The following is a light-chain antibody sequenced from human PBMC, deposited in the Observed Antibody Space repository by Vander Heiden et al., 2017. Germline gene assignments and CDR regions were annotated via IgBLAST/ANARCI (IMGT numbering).Light chain of an antibody. V-gene: IGLV1-40*01. J-gene: IGLJ2*01. CDR1: PFLLGSHYE. CDR3: QSYDVSRTALI. CDR2: GDN. Sequence: HSILTQPPSVSAAPAQTVTISSTAGPFLLGSHYEPHCYPQLPGPPPSLLLSGDNDRPPGVPDRFSGSRSGASASLAITGLQADDEADYYCQSYDVSRTALIFGGGTKLTVL.